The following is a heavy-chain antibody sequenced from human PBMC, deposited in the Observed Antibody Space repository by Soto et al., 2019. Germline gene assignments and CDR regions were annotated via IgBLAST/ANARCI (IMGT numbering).Heavy chain of an antibody. J-gene: IGHJ6*02. V-gene: IGHV3-33*01. CDR3: ARDTHYYDSSGSESSGMDV. D-gene: IGHD3-22*01. Sequence: GGSLRLSCAASGFTFRSYGMHWFRQAPGKGLEWVAVIWYDGSNKYYADSVKGRFTISRDNSKNTLYLQMNSLRAEDTAVYYCARDTHYYDSSGSESSGMDVWGQGTTVTVSS. CDR1: GFTFRSYG. CDR2: IWYDGSNK.